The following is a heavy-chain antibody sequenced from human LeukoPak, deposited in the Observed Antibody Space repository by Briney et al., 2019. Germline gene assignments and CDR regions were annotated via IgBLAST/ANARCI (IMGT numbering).Heavy chain of an antibody. V-gene: IGHV4-4*07. CDR1: GGSISSYY. CDR2: IYTSGST. J-gene: IGHJ4*02. D-gene: IGHD2-2*01. CDR3: ARDPPGCSSTSCYGI. Sequence: PSETLSHTCTVSGGSISSYYWSWIRQPAGKGLEWIGRIYTSGSTNYNPSLRSRVTMSVDTSKNQFSLKLSSVTAADTAVYYCARDPPGCSSTSCYGIWGQGTLVTVSS.